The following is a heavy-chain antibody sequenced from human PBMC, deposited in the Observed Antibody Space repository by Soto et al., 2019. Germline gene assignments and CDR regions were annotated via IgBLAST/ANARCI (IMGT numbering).Heavy chain of an antibody. CDR2: INPSGGST. Sequence: GASVKVSCKASGYTFTSYYMHWVQQAPGQGLEWMGIINPSGGSTSYAQKFQGRVTMTRDTSTSTVYMELSSLRSEDTAVYYCARVLNQKYYDFWSGYYTGSAPGYYYGMDVWGQGTTVTVSS. V-gene: IGHV1-46*01. CDR1: GYTFTSYY. J-gene: IGHJ6*02. CDR3: ARVLNQKYYDFWSGYYTGSAPGYYYGMDV. D-gene: IGHD3-3*01.